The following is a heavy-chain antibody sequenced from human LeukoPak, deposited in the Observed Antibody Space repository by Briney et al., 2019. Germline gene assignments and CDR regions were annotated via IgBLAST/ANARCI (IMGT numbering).Heavy chain of an antibody. CDR2: TRNKANSYTT. V-gene: IGHV3-72*01. D-gene: IGHD3-10*01. J-gene: IGHJ5*02. CDR1: GFTFSDHY. Sequence: GGSLRLSRAASGFTFSDHYMDWVRQAPGKGLEWVGRTRNKANSYTTEYAASVKGRFTISRDDSKNSLYLQMNSLKTEDTAVYYCASLYGSGKRWVDPWGQGTLVTVSS. CDR3: ASLYGSGKRWVDP.